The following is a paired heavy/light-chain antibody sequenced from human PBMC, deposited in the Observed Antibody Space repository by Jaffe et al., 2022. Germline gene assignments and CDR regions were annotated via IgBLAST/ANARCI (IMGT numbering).Heavy chain of an antibody. CDR1: GFTFSSYW. CDR2: INSDGSST. Sequence: EVQLVESGGGLVQRGGSLRLSCAASGFTFSSYWMHWVRQAPGKGPVWVSRINSDGSSTSYADSVKGRFTISRDNAKNTLDLQMTSLRAEDTAVYYCARDFLRAVGNGFNYWGQGTLVTVSS. V-gene: IGHV3-74*01. J-gene: IGHJ4*02. CDR3: ARDFLRAVGNGFNY. D-gene: IGHD3-3*01.
Light chain of an antibody. V-gene: IGKV2-28*01. Sequence: DTVMTQSPLSLPVTPGEPASISCRSSQSLLHSNGYNYLDWYLQKPGQSPQLLIYLGSNRASGVPDRFSGSGSGTDFTLKISRVEAEDVGIYYCMQALQTPMYTFGQGTKLEIK. CDR2: LGS. J-gene: IGKJ2*01. CDR3: MQALQTPMYT. CDR1: QSLLHSNGYNY.